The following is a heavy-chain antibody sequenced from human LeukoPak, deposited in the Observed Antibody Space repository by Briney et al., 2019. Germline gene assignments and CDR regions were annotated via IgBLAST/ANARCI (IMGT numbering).Heavy chain of an antibody. D-gene: IGHD5-24*01. CDR1: GGSSSGYY. CDR2: INHSGST. Sequence: NPSETLSLTCAVYGGSSSGYYWSWIRQPPGKGLEWIGEINHSGSTNYNPSLKSRVTISVDTSKNQFSLKLSSVTAADTAVYYCAREVRRDGYNYLDYWGQGTLVTVSS. V-gene: IGHV4-34*01. J-gene: IGHJ4*02. CDR3: AREVRRDGYNYLDY.